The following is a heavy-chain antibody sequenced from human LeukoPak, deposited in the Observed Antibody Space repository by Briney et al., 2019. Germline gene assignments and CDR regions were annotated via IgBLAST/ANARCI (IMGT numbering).Heavy chain of an antibody. V-gene: IGHV3-74*01. J-gene: IGHJ3*02. CDR1: GFTFNSYW. D-gene: IGHD5-24*01. Sequence: GGSLRLSCVASGFTFNSYWIHWVRQAPGKGLVWVSRINSDETTTTYADSVKGRFTISRDNAKNMLYLQMNSLRAEDTAVYYCAREMRWLQSNAFDIWGQGTMVTVSS. CDR2: INSDETTT. CDR3: AREMRWLQSNAFDI.